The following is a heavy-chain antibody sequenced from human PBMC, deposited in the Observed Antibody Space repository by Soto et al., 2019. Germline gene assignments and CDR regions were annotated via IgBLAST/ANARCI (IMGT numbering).Heavy chain of an antibody. Sequence: AWETLSLSCAVYGGSFSGYYWSWIRQPPGKGLEWIGEINHSGSTNYNPSLKSRVTISVDTSKNQLSLKLSSVTAADTAVYYCARGVMITLGGVSWFDPWGQGTLVTVSS. J-gene: IGHJ5*02. CDR2: INHSGST. CDR3: ARGVMITLGGVSWFDP. V-gene: IGHV4-34*01. D-gene: IGHD3-16*01. CDR1: GGSFSGYY.